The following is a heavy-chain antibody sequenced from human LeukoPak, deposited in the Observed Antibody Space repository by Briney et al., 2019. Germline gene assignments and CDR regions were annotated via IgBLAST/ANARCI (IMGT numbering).Heavy chain of an antibody. CDR2: IKQDGSEE. CDR3: ARIGDYYDFWSGYYYFDK. D-gene: IGHD3-3*01. Sequence: PGGSLRLSCAASGFIFSSNWISWVRQAPGKGLEWVANIKQDGSEEYYVDSVKGRFSISRDNAKNSLYLQMNSLRVEDTAVYYCARIGDYYDFWSGYYYFDKWGQGTLVTVSS. V-gene: IGHV3-7*01. CDR1: GFIFSSNW. J-gene: IGHJ4*02.